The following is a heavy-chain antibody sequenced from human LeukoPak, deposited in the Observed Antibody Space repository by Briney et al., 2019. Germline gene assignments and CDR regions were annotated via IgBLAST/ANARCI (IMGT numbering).Heavy chain of an antibody. CDR2: INWNGGST. CDR3: ARAPITSPFYFDY. J-gene: IGHJ4*02. D-gene: IGHD2-2*01. V-gene: IGHV3-20*04. Sequence: GGSLRLSCTTSGFAFDDHGMSWVRQVPGKGLEWVSGINWNGGSTGYTDPLRGRFTISRDNAKNSLYLQMDSLRAEDTALYYCARAPITSPFYFDYWGQGTLVTVSS. CDR1: GFAFDDHG.